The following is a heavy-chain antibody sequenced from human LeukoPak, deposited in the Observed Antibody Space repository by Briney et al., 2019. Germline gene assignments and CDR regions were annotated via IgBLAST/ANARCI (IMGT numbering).Heavy chain of an antibody. CDR1: GFTFSSYA. J-gene: IGHJ4*02. CDR2: ISGSGGST. CDR3: AKIEGYDSSGYYYVGPYFDY. Sequence: AGGSLRLSCAASGFTFSSYAMSWVRQAPGKGLEWVSAISGSGGSTYYADSVKGRFTISRDNSKNTLYLQMNSLRAEDTAVYYCAKIEGYDSSGYYYVGPYFDYWGQGTLVTVSS. V-gene: IGHV3-23*01. D-gene: IGHD3-22*01.